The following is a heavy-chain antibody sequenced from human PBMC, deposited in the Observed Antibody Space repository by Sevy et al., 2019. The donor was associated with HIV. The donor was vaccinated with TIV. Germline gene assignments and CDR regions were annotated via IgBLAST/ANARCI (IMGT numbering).Heavy chain of an antibody. CDR1: GYPFSSYG. D-gene: IGHD2-21*02. Sequence: ASVKVSCKASGYPFSSYGISWVRQAPGQGLEWMGWIRADSGNSNYAQNLQGRVTMTTVTSTSTAYMELRSLRFDDTAVYYCARDLGGYGGNSIDYWGQGTLVTVSS. J-gene: IGHJ4*02. CDR3: ARDLGGYGGNSIDY. CDR2: IRADSGNS. V-gene: IGHV1-18*01.